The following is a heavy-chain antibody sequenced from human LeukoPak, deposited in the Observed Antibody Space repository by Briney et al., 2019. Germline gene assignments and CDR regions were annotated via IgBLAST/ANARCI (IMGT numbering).Heavy chain of an antibody. J-gene: IGHJ4*02. CDR2: NSGGSS. D-gene: IGHD3-16*01. CDR1: GFTFSTYG. Sequence: AGRSLRLSCAASGFTFSTYGVYWVRQAPGKGLEWVSSNSGGSSYYADSVKGRFTISRDNSKNTLYLQMNSLRAEDTAVYYCTRGAGWLIDYWGQGILVTVSS. CDR3: TRGAGWLIDY. V-gene: IGHV3-23*01.